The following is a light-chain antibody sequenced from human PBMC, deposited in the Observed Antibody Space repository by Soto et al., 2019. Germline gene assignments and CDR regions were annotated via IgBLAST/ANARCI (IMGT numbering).Light chain of an antibody. CDR2: DAS. J-gene: IGKJ5*01. CDR1: QDISNY. V-gene: IGKV1-33*01. Sequence: DIQMTQSPSSLSASVGDRVTITCQASQDISNYFNWYQQKPGKAPKLLIYDASNLETGVPSRFSGSGSGTDFTFTIISLQPEDIATHYCQQYDNLPITFGQGTRLEIK. CDR3: QQYDNLPIT.